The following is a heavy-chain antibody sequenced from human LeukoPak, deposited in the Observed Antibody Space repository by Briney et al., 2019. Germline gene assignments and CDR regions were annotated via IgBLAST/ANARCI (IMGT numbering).Heavy chain of an antibody. Sequence: PSETLSLTCTVSGGSISSYYWSWIRQPPGKGLEWIGYIYYSGSTNYNPSLKSRVTISVDTSKNQFSLKLSSVTAADTAVYYCARGGGSGSYYNDWGQGTLVTVSS. CDR1: GGSISSYY. V-gene: IGHV4-59*01. CDR2: IYYSGST. CDR3: ARGGGSGSYYND. J-gene: IGHJ4*02. D-gene: IGHD3-10*01.